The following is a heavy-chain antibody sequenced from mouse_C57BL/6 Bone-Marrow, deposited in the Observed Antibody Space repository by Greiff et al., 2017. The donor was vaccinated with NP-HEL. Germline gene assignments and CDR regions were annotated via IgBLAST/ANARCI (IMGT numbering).Heavy chain of an antibody. CDR1: GFTFSDYY. J-gene: IGHJ3*01. Sequence: EVQLVESGGGLVQPGGSLKLSCAASGFTFSDYYMYWVRQTPEKRLEWVAYISNGGGSTYYPDTVKGRFTISRDNAKNTLYLQMSRLKSEDTAMYYCARLEDWGQGTLVTVSA. CDR3: ARLED. CDR2: ISNGGGST. V-gene: IGHV5-12*01.